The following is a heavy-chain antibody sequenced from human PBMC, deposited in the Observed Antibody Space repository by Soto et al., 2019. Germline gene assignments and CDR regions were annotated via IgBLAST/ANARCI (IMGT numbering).Heavy chain of an antibody. D-gene: IGHD4-17*01. Sequence: PSETLSLTCTVSGGSISSYYWSWIRQPPGKGLEWIGYIYYSGSTNYNPSLKSRVTISVDTSKNQFSLKLSSVTAADTAVYYCARVNDYGDYVFQYYYYGMDVWGQGTTVTVS. V-gene: IGHV4-59*01. J-gene: IGHJ6*02. CDR2: IYYSGST. CDR3: ARVNDYGDYVFQYYYYGMDV. CDR1: GGSISSYY.